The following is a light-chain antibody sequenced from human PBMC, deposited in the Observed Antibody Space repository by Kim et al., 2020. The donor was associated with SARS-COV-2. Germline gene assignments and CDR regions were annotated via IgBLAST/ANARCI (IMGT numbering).Light chain of an antibody. CDR1: QSVGTT. CDR2: SAT. CDR3: QQYNNWQWS. J-gene: IGKJ1*01. V-gene: IGKV3-15*01. Sequence: VSPGQRVTRSCRASQSVGTTVAWYQQRPGQAPTLLIYSATTRATGVPPTFSGSGYGTEFTLTISSLQSEDSAVYYCQQYNNWQWSFGQGTKVDIK.